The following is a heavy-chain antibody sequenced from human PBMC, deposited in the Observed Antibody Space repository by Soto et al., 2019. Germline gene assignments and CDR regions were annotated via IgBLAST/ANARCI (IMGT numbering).Heavy chain of an antibody. D-gene: IGHD3-16*01. V-gene: IGHV3-9*01. CDR3: TKARLWGGDGYNSYYYNAMDV. CDR2: IGRNSGRI. Sequence: EMQLGESGGGLVQPGMSLRLSCAASGFTFDDYAMYWVRQVPGKGLEWVSGIGRNSGRIGYADSVKGRFTISRDNAKNSLYLQMNSLRPEDTALYYCTKARLWGGDGYNSYYYNAMDVWGQGTTVTVS. J-gene: IGHJ6*02. CDR1: GFTFDDYA.